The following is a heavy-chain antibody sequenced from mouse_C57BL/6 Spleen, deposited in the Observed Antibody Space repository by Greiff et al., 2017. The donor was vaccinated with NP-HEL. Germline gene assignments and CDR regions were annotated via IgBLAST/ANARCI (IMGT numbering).Heavy chain of an antibody. D-gene: IGHD2-14*01. CDR1: GFSLTSYG. CDR2: IWSGGST. Sequence: VQLQQSGPGLVQPSQSLSITCTVSGFSLTSYGVHWVRQSPGKGLEWLGVIWSGGSTDYNAAFISRLSISKDNSKSQVFFKMNSLQADDTAIYYCARNGGYDRGFAYWGQGTLVTVSA. V-gene: IGHV2-2*01. J-gene: IGHJ3*01. CDR3: ARNGGYDRGFAY.